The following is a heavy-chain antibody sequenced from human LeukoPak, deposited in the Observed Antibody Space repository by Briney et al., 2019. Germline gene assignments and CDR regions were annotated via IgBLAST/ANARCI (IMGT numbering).Heavy chain of an antibody. J-gene: IGHJ4*02. D-gene: IGHD5-18*01. V-gene: IGHV3-15*01. CDR1: GFTFINAW. CDR3: SRGSEYIYSFTGRERTKSRLDY. CDR2: IKAKAHGGTI. Sequence: GGSLRLSRAASGFTFINAWMAWVRQAPGKGLEWVGRIKAKAHGGTIEYAAPVKGRFTISRDNSKSTLYLQMNSLRAEDTAVYYCSRGSEYIYSFTGRERTKSRLDYWGQGTLVTVSS.